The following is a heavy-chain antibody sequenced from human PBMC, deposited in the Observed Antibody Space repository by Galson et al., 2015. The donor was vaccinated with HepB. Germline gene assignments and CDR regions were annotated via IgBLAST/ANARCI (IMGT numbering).Heavy chain of an antibody. Sequence: SLRLSCAASGFTFSNYAMRWVRQAPGTGLEWVSAICGNSGSTYYADSVKGRFTISRDNSKNTLYLQMSSLRAEDTAVYYCANANYYDSSGYPAYWGQGTLVTVSS. J-gene: IGHJ4*02. V-gene: IGHV3-23*01. D-gene: IGHD3-22*01. CDR2: ICGNSGST. CDR3: ANANYYDSSGYPAY. CDR1: GFTFSNYA.